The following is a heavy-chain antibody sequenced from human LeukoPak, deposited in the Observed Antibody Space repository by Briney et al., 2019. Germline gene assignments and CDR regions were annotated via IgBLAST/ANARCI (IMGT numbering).Heavy chain of an antibody. V-gene: IGHV3-11*01. CDR2: IGSSGSTV. J-gene: IGHJ3*02. Sequence: GGSLRLSCAASGFTFSDYYMSWVRQAPGKGLEWISCIGSSGSTVYYADSVKGRFTISRGNAKKSLYLQMNSLRAEDTAVYYCAKGWPTDAFNIWGLGTMVTVSS. CDR1: GFTFSDYY. CDR3: AKGWPTDAFNI. D-gene: IGHD4-11*01.